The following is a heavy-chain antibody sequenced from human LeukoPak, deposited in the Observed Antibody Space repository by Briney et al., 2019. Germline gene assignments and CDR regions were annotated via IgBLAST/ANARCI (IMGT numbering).Heavy chain of an antibody. CDR3: ARESLGYDIVATKPFDY. CDR1: GFTFSSYG. CDR2: IWYDGSNK. Sequence: GGSLRLSCAASGFTFSSYGMHWVRQAPGKGLEWVAVIWYDGSNKYYADSVKGRFTISRDNAKNSLYLQMNSLRAEDTAVYYCARESLGYDIVATKPFDYWGQGTLVTVSS. D-gene: IGHD5-12*01. J-gene: IGHJ4*02. V-gene: IGHV3-33*01.